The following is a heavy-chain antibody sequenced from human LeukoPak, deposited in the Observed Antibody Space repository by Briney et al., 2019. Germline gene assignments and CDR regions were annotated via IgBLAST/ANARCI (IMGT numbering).Heavy chain of an antibody. V-gene: IGHV1-46*01. D-gene: IGHD2-21*02. CDR1: GYTFTSYY. Sequence: GASVKVSCKASGYTFTSYYMHWVRQAPGQGLEWMGLINPSGGSTSYAQKFQGRVTMTRDMSTSTVYMELSSLRSEDTAVYYCARDVPYCGGDCHDAFDIWGQGTMVTVSS. J-gene: IGHJ3*02. CDR2: INPSGGST. CDR3: ARDVPYCGGDCHDAFDI.